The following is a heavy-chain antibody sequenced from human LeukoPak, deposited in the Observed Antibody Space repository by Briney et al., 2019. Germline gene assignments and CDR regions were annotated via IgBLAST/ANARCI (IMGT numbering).Heavy chain of an antibody. D-gene: IGHD3-10*02. Sequence: GGSLRLSCSVSGFTFNNYAMNWVRQAPGKGLEWAAHISEDGSNKYYVDSVKGRFTISRDNAKNSLYLQMNSLRVEDTAVYYCVSWSGKYYVTSEIPANSWGQGTLVTVSS. CDR3: VSWSGKYYVTSEIPANS. CDR1: GFTFNNYA. J-gene: IGHJ4*02. V-gene: IGHV3-7*01. CDR2: ISEDGSNK.